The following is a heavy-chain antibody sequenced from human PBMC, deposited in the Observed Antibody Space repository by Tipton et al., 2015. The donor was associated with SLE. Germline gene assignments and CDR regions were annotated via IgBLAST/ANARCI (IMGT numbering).Heavy chain of an antibody. CDR3: ARAIGRGSYGSY. CDR2: ISSSGSTI. CDR1: GFTFSSYE. V-gene: IGHV3-48*03. Sequence: QLVQSGGGLVQPGGSLRLSCAASGFTFSSYEMSWVRQAPGKGLEWVSYISSSGSTIYYADSVKGRFTISRGNAKNSLYLQMNSLRAEDTAVYYCARAIGRGSYGSYWGQGTLVTVSS. D-gene: IGHD5-18*01. J-gene: IGHJ4*02.